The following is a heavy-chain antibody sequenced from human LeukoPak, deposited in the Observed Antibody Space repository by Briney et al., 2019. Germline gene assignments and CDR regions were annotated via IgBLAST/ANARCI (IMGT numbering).Heavy chain of an antibody. CDR2: ISNSGSSI. D-gene: IGHD5-24*01. CDR1: GFTFSSYE. Sequence: GGSLRLSCAASGFTFSSYEMNWVRQAPGKGLEWPLHISNSGSSIHYADSVKGRFTISRDNAKNSLYLQMNSLRAEDTAFYYCARTRDGPFDYWGQGTLVTVSS. J-gene: IGHJ4*02. V-gene: IGHV3-48*03. CDR3: ARTRDGPFDY.